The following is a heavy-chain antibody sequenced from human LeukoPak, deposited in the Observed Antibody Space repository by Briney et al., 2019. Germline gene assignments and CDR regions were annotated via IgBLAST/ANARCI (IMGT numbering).Heavy chain of an antibody. D-gene: IGHD6-13*01. V-gene: IGHV4-34*01. CDR3: ARGVRGAPYSSSWFVPLRWDY. J-gene: IGHJ4*02. Sequence: PSETLSLTCAVYGGSFSGYYWSWIRQPPGKGLEWIGEINHSGSTDYNPSLKSRVTISVDTSKNQFSLKLSSVTAADTAVYYCARGVRGAPYSSSWFVPLRWDYWGQGTLVTVSS. CDR1: GGSFSGYY. CDR2: INHSGST.